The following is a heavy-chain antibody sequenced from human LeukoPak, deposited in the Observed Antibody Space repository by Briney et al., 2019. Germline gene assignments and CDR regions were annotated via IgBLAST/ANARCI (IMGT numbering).Heavy chain of an antibody. CDR1: GFTFSSYG. J-gene: IGHJ3*02. D-gene: IGHD5-24*01. Sequence: GGSVRLSCAASGFTFSSYGMHWVRQAPGKGLEWVAVISYDGSNKYYADSVKGRFTISRDNSKNTLYLQMNSLSADDTAVYYCARGDGYNRGNDAFDIWGQGTKVTVSS. V-gene: IGHV3-30*03. CDR2: ISYDGSNK. CDR3: ARGDGYNRGNDAFDI.